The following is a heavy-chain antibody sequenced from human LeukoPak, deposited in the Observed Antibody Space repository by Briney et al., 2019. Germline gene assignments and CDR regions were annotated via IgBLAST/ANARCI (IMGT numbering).Heavy chain of an antibody. CDR2: IYHSGST. CDR1: GGSISSYY. V-gene: IGHV4-38-2*02. J-gene: IGHJ5*02. Sequence: SETLSLTCTVPGGSISSYYWSWIRQRPGKGLERIGSIYHSGSTYYNPSLKSRVTISVDTSKNQFSLKLSSVTAADTAVYYCARVVERQAQLQVWFHPWGQGTLVTVSS. D-gene: IGHD1-1*01. CDR3: ARVVERQAQLQVWFHP.